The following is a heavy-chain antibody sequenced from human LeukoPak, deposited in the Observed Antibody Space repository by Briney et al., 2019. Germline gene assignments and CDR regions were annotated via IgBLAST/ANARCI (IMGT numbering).Heavy chain of an antibody. CDR2: IIPIFGTA. CDR1: GYSFTSYW. CDR3: ARAGGVEYDILTGYLDY. Sequence: EISCKGSGYSFTSYWISWVREAPGQGLEWMGGIIPIFGTANYAQKFQGRVTITADESTSTAYMELSSLRSEDTAVYYCARAGGVEYDILTGYLDYWGQGTLVTVSS. V-gene: IGHV1-69*01. D-gene: IGHD3-9*01. J-gene: IGHJ4*02.